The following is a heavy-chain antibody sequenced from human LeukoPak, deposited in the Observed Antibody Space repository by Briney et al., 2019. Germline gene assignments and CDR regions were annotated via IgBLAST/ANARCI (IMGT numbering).Heavy chain of an antibody. D-gene: IGHD2-2*01. V-gene: IGHV4-34*01. J-gene: IGHJ4*02. Sequence: PSETLSLTCAIYGGSFSGYYWSWIRQPPGKGLEWIGEINHSGTTNYNPSLKSRVTISVDTSKNLFSLKLSSVTAADTAVYYCASPARGYWGQGTLVTVSS. CDR2: INHSGTT. CDR3: ASPARGY. CDR1: GGSFSGYY.